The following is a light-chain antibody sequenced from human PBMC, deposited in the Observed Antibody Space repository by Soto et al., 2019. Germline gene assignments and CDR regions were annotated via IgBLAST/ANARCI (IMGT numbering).Light chain of an antibody. CDR2: KTS. CDR1: QSISIW. Sequence: DIHMTQSPSTLSASVGDRVTITCRASQSISIWLAWYQQKPGKAPNLLIYKTSSLESGVQSRFSGSGSGTEFTLTISSLQPDDFAPYYCQHYNYYSWTFGQGTKVDIK. J-gene: IGKJ1*01. V-gene: IGKV1-5*03. CDR3: QHYNYYSWT.